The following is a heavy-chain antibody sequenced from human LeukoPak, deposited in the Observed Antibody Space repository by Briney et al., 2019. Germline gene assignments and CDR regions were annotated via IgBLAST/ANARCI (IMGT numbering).Heavy chain of an antibody. CDR1: GFRFDDYG. CDR3: GRVYCSTTSCYDYYDYYMDV. V-gene: IGHV3-20*04. CDR2: TNWDGAST. Sequence: GGSLRLSCAASGFRFDDYGMSWVRHVPGKGLELVSGTNWDGASTGYADSVKGRFTISRDNVKNFLYLQMNSLRVEDTALYFCGRVYCSTTSCYDYYDYYMDVWGKGTTVTVSS. D-gene: IGHD2-2*01. J-gene: IGHJ6*03.